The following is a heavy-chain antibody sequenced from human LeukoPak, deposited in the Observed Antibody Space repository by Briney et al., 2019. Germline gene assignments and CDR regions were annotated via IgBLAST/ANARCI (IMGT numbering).Heavy chain of an antibody. J-gene: IGHJ4*02. CDR1: GASISSYY. CDR3: ARDLSGSLYFDY. Sequence: PSETLSLTCTVSGASISSYYYNWIRQTAGRGLEWTGRLYISGSTDYNPSLKSRVTISVDTSNNQFSLNLNSVTAADTAVYFCARDLSGSLYFDYWGQGVLVTVSS. CDR2: LYISGST. D-gene: IGHD3-10*01. V-gene: IGHV4-4*07.